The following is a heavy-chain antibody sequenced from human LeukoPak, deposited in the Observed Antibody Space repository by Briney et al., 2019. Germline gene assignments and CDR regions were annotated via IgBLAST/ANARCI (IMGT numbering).Heavy chain of an antibody. D-gene: IGHD1-26*01. CDR1: GGSISSGDYY. V-gene: IGHV4-30-4*01. Sequence: SETLSLTCTVSGGSISSGDYYWSWIRQPPGKGLEWIGYIYYSGSTYYNPSLKSRVTISVDTSKNQFSPKLSSVTAADTAVYYCARGTGIVGATPFDYWGQGTLVTVSS. CDR2: IYYSGST. CDR3: ARGTGIVGATPFDY. J-gene: IGHJ4*02.